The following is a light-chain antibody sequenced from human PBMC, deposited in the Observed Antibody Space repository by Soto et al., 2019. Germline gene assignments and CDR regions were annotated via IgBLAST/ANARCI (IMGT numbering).Light chain of an antibody. CDR2: LGS. Sequence: DIVMTQSPLSLPVTPGEPASISCRSSQSLLHSNGYNYLDWYLQKPGQSPHLLIYLGSNRSSAVPDRFSGSGSGTDFTLKISRVEAEDVGVYYCMQGITFGQGTRLEIK. CDR3: MQGIT. J-gene: IGKJ5*01. CDR1: QSLLHSNGYNY. V-gene: IGKV2-28*01.